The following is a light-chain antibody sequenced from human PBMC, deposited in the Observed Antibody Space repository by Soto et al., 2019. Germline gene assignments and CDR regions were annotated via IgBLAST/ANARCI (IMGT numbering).Light chain of an antibody. Sequence: DFQMTQSPSTLSASVGDSVTITCRASQSIHTWLAWYQQKPGRTPKLLIYKASVLESGVPSRFSGSGSATEFTLTISSLQPDDFATYYCQQYNSHPYTFGRGTKLQIK. V-gene: IGKV1-5*03. CDR3: QQYNSHPYT. CDR2: KAS. CDR1: QSIHTW. J-gene: IGKJ2*01.